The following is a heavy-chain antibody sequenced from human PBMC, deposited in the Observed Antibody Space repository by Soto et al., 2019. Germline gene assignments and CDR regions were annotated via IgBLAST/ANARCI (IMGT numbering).Heavy chain of an antibody. Sequence: SETLSLTCSVSGDSINTYFWSWIRQPAGKGLEWIGRMYITGTSDYNPSLKSRVTMSLDTAKNHFSLKLRSVSAADTAVYYCARLSGVVVVPAAAPTSPSFGLDVWGQGNSVTVSS. CDR1: GDSINTYF. V-gene: IGHV4-4*07. D-gene: IGHD2-2*01. CDR3: ARLSGVVVVPAAAPTSPSFGLDV. J-gene: IGHJ6*02. CDR2: MYITGTS.